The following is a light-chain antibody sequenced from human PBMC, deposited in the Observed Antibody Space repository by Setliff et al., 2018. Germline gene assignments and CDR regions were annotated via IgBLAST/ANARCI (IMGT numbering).Light chain of an antibody. J-gene: IGLJ1*01. CDR1: SSDVGGYNY. Sequence: QSVLTQPASVSGSPGQSITISCTGTSSDVGGYNYVSWYQQHPGKAPKLMIYDVRKRPSGVSNRFSGSKSGNTASLTISGLQAEDEADYYCSSYTSSSTLVFGTGTKGTV. CDR2: DVR. CDR3: SSYTSSSTLV. V-gene: IGLV2-14*01.